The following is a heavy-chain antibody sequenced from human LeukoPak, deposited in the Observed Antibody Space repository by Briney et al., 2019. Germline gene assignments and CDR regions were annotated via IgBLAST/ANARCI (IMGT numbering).Heavy chain of an antibody. CDR3: ARDLDLIVVVPAALDY. CDR1: GYTFTSYY. CDR2: INPNSGGT. Sequence: ASVKVSCKASGYTFTSYYMHWVRQAPGQGLEWMGWINPNSGGTNYAQKFQGRVTMTRDTSISTAYMELSRLRSDDTAVYYCARDLDLIVVVPAALDYWGQGTLVTVSS. D-gene: IGHD2-2*01. J-gene: IGHJ4*02. V-gene: IGHV1-2*02.